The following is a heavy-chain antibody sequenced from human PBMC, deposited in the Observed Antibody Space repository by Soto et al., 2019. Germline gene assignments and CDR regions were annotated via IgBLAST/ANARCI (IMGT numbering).Heavy chain of an antibody. D-gene: IGHD7-27*01. CDR2: LYSSDGT. Sequence: DVQLEESGGGLIQPGGSLRLSCAASGFSFSGKNYLTWVRQAPGKGLEWVSALYSSDGTYYADSVKGRFTVSRDNSKYSVFLQMSSLRVEDTAVYFCARDDVSRTGEEGLLDYWGQGTLVTVSS. V-gene: IGHV3-53*01. J-gene: IGHJ4*02. CDR3: ARDDVSRTGEEGLLDY. CDR1: GFSFSGKNY.